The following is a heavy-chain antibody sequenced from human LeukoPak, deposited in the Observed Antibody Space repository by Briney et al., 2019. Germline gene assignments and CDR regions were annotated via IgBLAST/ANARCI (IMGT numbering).Heavy chain of an antibody. CDR1: GYTFTSQY. CDR2: INPSGGST. Sequence: ASVKVSCKASGYTFTSQYVHWVRQAPGRGLEWMGIINPSGGSTRYAQKFQGRVAMTRDTSTSTVYMELKRLRSEDTAVYYCASWFGENDALDIWGQGTMVTVSS. J-gene: IGHJ3*02. CDR3: ASWFGENDALDI. D-gene: IGHD3-10*01. V-gene: IGHV1-46*01.